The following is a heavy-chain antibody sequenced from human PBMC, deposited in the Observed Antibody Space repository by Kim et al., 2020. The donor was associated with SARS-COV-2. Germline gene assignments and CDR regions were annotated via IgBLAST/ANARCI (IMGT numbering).Heavy chain of an antibody. CDR3: ARKFCTRGGCYEWGNWFDP. V-gene: IGHV1-2*02. CDR2: INPNSGGA. Sequence: ASVKVSCRASGYVFTGYYLHWVRQAPGQGLEWMGWINPNSGGANYAQKFQGRVTMTRDTSISTVFMELNRLRSDDTAFYYCARKFCTRGGCYEWGNWFDPWGQGTLVTVSS. J-gene: IGHJ5*02. D-gene: IGHD2-8*02. CDR1: GYVFTGYY.